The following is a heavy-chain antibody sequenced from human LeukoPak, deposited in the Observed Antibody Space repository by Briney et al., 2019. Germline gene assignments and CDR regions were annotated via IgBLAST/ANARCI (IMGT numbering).Heavy chain of an antibody. V-gene: IGHV3-21*01. J-gene: IGHJ3*02. CDR2: ISTSHSYI. D-gene: IGHD6-19*01. CDR3: ARRSALAGSVFDI. Sequence: PGGSLRLSCAASGFTFSSYTFNWVRQAPGKGLEWVSSISTSHSYIYYADSLKGRFTISRDNAKNSLYLQMNSLRADDTAVYYCARRSALAGSVFDIWGQGTMVTVSS. CDR1: GFTFSSYT.